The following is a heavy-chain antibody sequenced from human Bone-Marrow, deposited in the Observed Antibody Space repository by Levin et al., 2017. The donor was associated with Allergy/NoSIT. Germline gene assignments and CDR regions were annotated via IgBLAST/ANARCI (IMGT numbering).Heavy chain of an antibody. CDR1: GGSISSGGYS. CDR2: IYHSGST. J-gene: IGHJ4*02. V-gene: IGHV4-30-2*01. CDR3: ARAYYDSSGYSTRVGYFDY. Sequence: PSETLSLTCAVSGGSISSGGYSWSWIRQPPGKGLEWIGYIYHSGSTYYNPSLKSRVTISVDRSKNQFSLKLSSVTAADTAVYYCARAYYDSSGYSTRVGYFDYWGQGTLVTVSS. D-gene: IGHD3-22*01.